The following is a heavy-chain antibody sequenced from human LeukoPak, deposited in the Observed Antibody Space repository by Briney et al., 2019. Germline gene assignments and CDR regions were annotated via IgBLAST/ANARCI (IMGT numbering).Heavy chain of an antibody. D-gene: IGHD6-13*01. Sequence: SETLSLTCAVSGYSISSGYYWGWIRQPPGKGLEWIGSIYHSGSTYYNPSLKSRVTISVDTSKNQFSLKLSSVTAADTAVYYCARGPPYSSSWPAPLLDDYWGQGTLVTVSS. CDR1: GYSISSGYY. CDR2: IYHSGST. CDR3: ARGPPYSSSWPAPLLDDY. V-gene: IGHV4-38-2*01. J-gene: IGHJ4*02.